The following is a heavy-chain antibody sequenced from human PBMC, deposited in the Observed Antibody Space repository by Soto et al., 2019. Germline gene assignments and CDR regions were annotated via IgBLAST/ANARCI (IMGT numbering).Heavy chain of an antibody. CDR2: ISSSSVTI. CDR1: GFTFSNYD. D-gene: IGHD2-15*01. CDR3: ARGPTCIEGYCSSGSWHDY. J-gene: IGHJ4*02. Sequence: EVQLVESGGDLVQPGESLRVSCAASGFTFSNYDMNWVRQAPGKGLEWVSYISSSSVTIYYADSVKGRFTTSRDNAKNSLYLQMNSLRDEDTAVYYCARGPTCIEGYCSSGSWHDYWGQGTLVTVSS. V-gene: IGHV3-48*02.